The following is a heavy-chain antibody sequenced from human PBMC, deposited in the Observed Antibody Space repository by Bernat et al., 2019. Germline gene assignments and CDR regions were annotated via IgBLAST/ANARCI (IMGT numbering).Heavy chain of an antibody. CDR2: INPNSGGT. CDR1: GYTFTGYY. J-gene: IGHJ4*02. V-gene: IGHV1-2*02. CDR3: ARDQRPHYYDSSGYQAYYFDY. D-gene: IGHD3-22*01. Sequence: QVQLVQSGAEVKKPGASVKVSCKASGYTFTGYYMHWVRQAPGQGLEWMGWINPNSGGTNYAQKFQGRVTMTRDTSISTAYMELSRLRSDDTAVYYCARDQRPHYYDSSGYQAYYFDYWGQGTLVTVSS.